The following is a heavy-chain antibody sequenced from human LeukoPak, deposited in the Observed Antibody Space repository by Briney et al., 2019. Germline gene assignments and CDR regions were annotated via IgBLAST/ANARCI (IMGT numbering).Heavy chain of an antibody. Sequence: GGSLRLSCAASGFTFSSYGMHWVRQAPGKGLEWVAVISYDGSNKYYADSVKGRFTISRDNSKNTLYLQMNSLRAEDTAVYYCGGGYFDWLFPSPFDYWGQGTLVTVSS. CDR3: GGGYFDWLFPSPFDY. D-gene: IGHD3-9*01. CDR2: ISYDGSNK. J-gene: IGHJ4*02. CDR1: GFTFSSYG. V-gene: IGHV3-30*03.